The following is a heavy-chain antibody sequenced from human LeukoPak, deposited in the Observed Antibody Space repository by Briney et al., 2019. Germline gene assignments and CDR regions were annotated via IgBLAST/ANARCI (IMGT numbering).Heavy chain of an antibody. V-gene: IGHV3-15*01. CDR1: GFTFTYGW. D-gene: IGHD4-23*01. CDR3: TTELYGGPDH. Sequence: NPGGSLRLSCAASGFTFTYGWMSWVRQAPGKGLEWIGRIKSKTAGGATDYAAPVKGRFTVSRDDSKNTLYLQMTSLKIEDTGVYYCTTELYGGPDHWGQGTLVTVSS. J-gene: IGHJ4*02. CDR2: IKSKTAGGAT.